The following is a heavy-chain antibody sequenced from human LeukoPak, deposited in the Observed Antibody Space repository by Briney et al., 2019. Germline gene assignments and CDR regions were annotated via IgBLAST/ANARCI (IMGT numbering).Heavy chain of an antibody. D-gene: IGHD5-18*01. CDR3: VRGARGYNYGPFDY. J-gene: IGHJ4*02. V-gene: IGHV4-59*01. CDR1: GGSISSYY. CDR2: IYYSGST. Sequence: SETLSLTCTVSGGSISSYYWSWIRQPPGKGLEWIGYIYYSGSTDYNPSLKSRVSISVDTSKNQFSLKLSSVTAADTAMYYCVRGARGYNYGPFDYWGQGTLVTVSS.